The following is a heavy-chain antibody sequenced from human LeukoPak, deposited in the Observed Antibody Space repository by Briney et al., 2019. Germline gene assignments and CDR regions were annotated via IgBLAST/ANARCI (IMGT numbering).Heavy chain of an antibody. J-gene: IGHJ4*02. CDR3: ARAWATDYFDY. Sequence: SETLSLTCSVSGGSISSYYWGWIRQPPGRGLDYIGFIHFSGSTNYNPSLEGRVTISADTSKNQFSLKLSSVTAADTAMYYCARAWATDYFDYWGQGTLVTVSS. V-gene: IGHV4-59*01. CDR2: IHFSGST. CDR1: GGSISSYY.